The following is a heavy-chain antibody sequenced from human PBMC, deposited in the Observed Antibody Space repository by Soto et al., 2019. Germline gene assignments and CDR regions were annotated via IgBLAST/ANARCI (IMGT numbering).Heavy chain of an antibody. Sequence: EVQLVESGGGLVQPGGSLRLSYAASGFSFSASWMSWARQVPGKGLEWVANISPDGSKMSYVDSVNDRFTISRGNAQNTLYLQMNSLRAEDTAVYYCARHVIRGQGTLVTVSS. CDR3: ARHVI. CDR2: ISPDGSKM. CDR1: GFSFSASW. V-gene: IGHV3-7*01. D-gene: IGHD2-21*01. J-gene: IGHJ4*02.